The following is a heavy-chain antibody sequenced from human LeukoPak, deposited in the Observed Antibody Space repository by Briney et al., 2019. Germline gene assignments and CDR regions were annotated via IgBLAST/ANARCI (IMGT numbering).Heavy chain of an antibody. CDR2: IVVGSGNT. CDR1: GFTFSNSA. J-gene: IGHJ4*02. D-gene: IGHD1-26*01. V-gene: IGHV1-58*01. Sequence: GASVKVSCKASGFTFSNSAVQWVRQARGQRLKWIGWIVVGSGNTNYAQKFQERVTITRDMSTSTAYMELSSLRSEDTAVYYCTSDPTFYSGRYCFDYWGQGTLVTVSS. CDR3: TSDPTFYSGRYCFDY.